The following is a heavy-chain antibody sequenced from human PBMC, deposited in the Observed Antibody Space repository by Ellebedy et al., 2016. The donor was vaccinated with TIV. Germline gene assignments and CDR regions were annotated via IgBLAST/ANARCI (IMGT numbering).Heavy chain of an antibody. Sequence: GSLRLXXAVSGGSISSSNWWSWVRQPPGKGLEWIGEIYHSGSTNYNPSLKSRVTISVDKSKNQFSLKLSSVTAADTAVYYCARINIYDSSGSLDYWGQGTLVTVSS. D-gene: IGHD3-22*01. CDR3: ARINIYDSSGSLDY. CDR2: IYHSGST. CDR1: GGSISSSNW. V-gene: IGHV4-4*02. J-gene: IGHJ4*02.